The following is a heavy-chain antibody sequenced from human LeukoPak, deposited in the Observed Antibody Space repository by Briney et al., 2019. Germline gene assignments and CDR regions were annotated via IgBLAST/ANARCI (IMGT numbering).Heavy chain of an antibody. Sequence: SETLSLTCTVSGGSISSGGYYWSWIRQHPGKGLEWIGYIYYSGSTYYNPSLKSRVTISVDTSKNQFSLKLSSVTAADTAVCYCARDLEGIDAFDIWGQGTMVTVSS. D-gene: IGHD1-1*01. J-gene: IGHJ3*02. CDR1: GGSISSGGYY. CDR2: IYYSGST. V-gene: IGHV4-31*03. CDR3: ARDLEGIDAFDI.